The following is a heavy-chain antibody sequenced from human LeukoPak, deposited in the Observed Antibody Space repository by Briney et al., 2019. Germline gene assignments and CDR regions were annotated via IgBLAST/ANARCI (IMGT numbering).Heavy chain of an antibody. Sequence: ASVKVPCKASGGTFSSYAISWVRQAPGQGLEWMGGIIPIFGTANYAQKFQGRVTITADESTSTAYMELSSLRSEDTAVYYCARVTVGDGWLFDYWGQGTLVTVSS. CDR2: IIPIFGTA. J-gene: IGHJ4*02. CDR3: ARVTVGDGWLFDY. CDR1: GGTFSSYA. V-gene: IGHV1-69*13. D-gene: IGHD4-23*01.